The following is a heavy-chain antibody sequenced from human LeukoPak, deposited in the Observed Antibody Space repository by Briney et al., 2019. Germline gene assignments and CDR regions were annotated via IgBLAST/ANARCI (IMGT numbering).Heavy chain of an antibody. J-gene: IGHJ4*02. D-gene: IGHD2-15*01. V-gene: IGHV3-23*01. Sequence: GASLRLSCAASGFTFSNYAMGWDRQTPGKGLECISLITSDGSATYYVDSVKGRFTISRDNSDNTMYLQMSSLRADDTAVYYCAKAPIQYCSGASCYPFDYWGQGTLVTVSS. CDR3: AKAPIQYCSGASCYPFDY. CDR1: GFTFSNYA. CDR2: ITSDGSAT.